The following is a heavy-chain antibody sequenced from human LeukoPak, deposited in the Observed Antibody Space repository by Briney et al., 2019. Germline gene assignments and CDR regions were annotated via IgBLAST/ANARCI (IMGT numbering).Heavy chain of an antibody. CDR3: ARVRRNSDSGGYYYYYDY. CDR1: GFTFSSYS. D-gene: IGHD3-22*01. CDR2: INTISSYI. V-gene: IGHV3-21*01. J-gene: IGHJ4*02. Sequence: PGGSLRLSCAASGFTFSSYSFNWVRHAPGKGRGWVSYINTISSYIYYADSVKGQFTISRDNDKNSLFLQMNSLRVEDTAVYDCARVRRNSDSGGYYYYYDYWGQGTLVTVSS.